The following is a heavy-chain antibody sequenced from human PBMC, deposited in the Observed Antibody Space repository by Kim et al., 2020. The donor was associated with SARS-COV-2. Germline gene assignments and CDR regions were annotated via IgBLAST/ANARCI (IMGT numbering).Heavy chain of an antibody. Sequence: SETLSLTCTVSGGSISSYYWSWIRQPPGKGLEWIGYIYYSGSTNYNPSLKSRVTISLDTSTNQFSLKLISVTAADTAVYYCARHANKNSSGWRFWFDPWGQGTLVTVSS. CDR1: GGSISSYY. V-gene: IGHV4-59*08. J-gene: IGHJ5*02. D-gene: IGHD6-19*01. CDR3: ARHANKNSSGWRFWFDP. CDR2: IYYSGST.